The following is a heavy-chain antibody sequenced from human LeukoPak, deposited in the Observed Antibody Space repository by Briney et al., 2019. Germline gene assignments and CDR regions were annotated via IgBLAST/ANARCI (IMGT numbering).Heavy chain of an antibody. Sequence: ASVKVSCKASGYTFTNYGISWVRQAPGQGLEWMGWISVYNGYTEYAQKLQGRVTMTTDTSTSTAYMELRSLRSDDKAVYYCAKNGSSYCDNWGQGTLVTVSS. D-gene: IGHD6-13*01. CDR2: ISVYNGYT. V-gene: IGHV1-18*01. CDR1: GYTFTNYG. CDR3: AKNGSSYCDN. J-gene: IGHJ4*02.